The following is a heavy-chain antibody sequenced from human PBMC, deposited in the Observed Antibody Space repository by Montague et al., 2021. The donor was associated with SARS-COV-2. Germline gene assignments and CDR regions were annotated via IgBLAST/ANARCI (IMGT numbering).Heavy chain of an antibody. CDR1: GGSFSGYY. D-gene: IGHD2-2*01. CDR2: INHSGST. V-gene: IGHV4-34*01. Sequence: SETLFLTCAVYGGSFSGYYWSWIRQPPGKGLEWIGEINHSGSTNXXPSLKSRVTISVNTSKSQFSLKLSSVTAADTAVYYCARARQDVVVPALGIGAYYYYYYMDVWGKGTTVTVSS. CDR3: ARARQDVVVPALGIGAYYYYYYMDV. J-gene: IGHJ6*03.